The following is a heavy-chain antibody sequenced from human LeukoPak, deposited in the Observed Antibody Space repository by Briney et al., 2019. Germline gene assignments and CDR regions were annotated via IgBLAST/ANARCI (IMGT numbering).Heavy chain of an antibody. CDR2: INPNSGGT. D-gene: IGHD2-21*02. J-gene: IGHJ3*02. V-gene: IGHV1-2*02. CDR1: GYTFTGYY. Sequence: ASVKVSCKASGYTFTGYYMHWVRQARGQGLEWMGWINPNSGGTNYAQKFQGRVTMTRDTSISTAYMELSRLRSDDTAVYYCAISTAIDHDAFDIWGQGTMVTVSS. CDR3: AISTAIDHDAFDI.